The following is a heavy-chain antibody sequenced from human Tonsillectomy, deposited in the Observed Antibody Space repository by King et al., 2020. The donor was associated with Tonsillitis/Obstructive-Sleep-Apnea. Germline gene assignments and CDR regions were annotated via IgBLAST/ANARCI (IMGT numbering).Heavy chain of an antibody. V-gene: IGHV3-33*01. Sequence: VQLVESGGGVVQPGRSLRISCAASGFTFSTYGIHWVRQAPGKGLEWVAIIWHDGINKYYADSVKGRFTISRDNSKNTLYLEMNSLRAEDTALYYCARDTHYYGSGSYYPRHYYGMDVWGQGTTVTVSS. J-gene: IGHJ6*02. D-gene: IGHD3-10*01. CDR3: ARDTHYYGSGSYYPRHYYGMDV. CDR2: IWHDGINK. CDR1: GFTFSTYG.